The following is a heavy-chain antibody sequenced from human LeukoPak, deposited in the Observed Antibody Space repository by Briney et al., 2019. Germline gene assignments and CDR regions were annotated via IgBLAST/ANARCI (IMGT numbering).Heavy chain of an antibody. V-gene: IGHV3-72*01. CDR2: TRNKANSFTT. CDR1: GFTFSDHY. J-gene: IGHJ6*02. CDR3: TSSAYGRGMDV. Sequence: PGGSLRLSCAASGFTFSDHYLDWVRQAPGKGLEWVGRTRNKANSFTTEYAASVKGRFTISRDDSKNSLYLQMSSLKTEDTAVYYCTSSAYGRGMDVWGQGTTVTISS. D-gene: IGHD5-12*01.